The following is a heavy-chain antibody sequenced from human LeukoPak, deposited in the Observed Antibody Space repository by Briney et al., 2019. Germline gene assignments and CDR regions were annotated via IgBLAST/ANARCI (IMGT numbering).Heavy chain of an antibody. J-gene: IGHJ3*02. V-gene: IGHV3-7*03. CDR3: AKDGGNDFWSGNYDAFDI. CDR1: GFTISSYW. CDR2: IKQDGSAQ. Sequence: PGGSLRLSCAASGFTISSYWMSWVRQAPGKGLEWVANIKQDGSAQYYVDYVKGRFTISRDNAKNSLYLQMNSLRAEDMALYYCAKDGGNDFWSGNYDAFDIWGQGTMVTVSS. D-gene: IGHD3-3*01.